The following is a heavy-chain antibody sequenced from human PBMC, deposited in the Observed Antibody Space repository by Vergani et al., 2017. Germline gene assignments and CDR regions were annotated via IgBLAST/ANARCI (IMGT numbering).Heavy chain of an antibody. CDR3: ARDPLDENWNDLRVRRGFDF. CDR2: IRYDGSRR. D-gene: IGHD1-1*01. V-gene: IGHV3-30*02. J-gene: IGHJ4*02. Sequence: QVQLVEWGGGVVQPGGSLRLSCTASGFIFSSHGMHWVRQAPGKGLEWVAFIRYDGSRRDYGESVKGRFTISRDNARGSLSLQMNRLRGEDTAVYYCARDPLDENWNDLRVRRGFDFWGQGTQVRVSS. CDR1: GFIFSSHG.